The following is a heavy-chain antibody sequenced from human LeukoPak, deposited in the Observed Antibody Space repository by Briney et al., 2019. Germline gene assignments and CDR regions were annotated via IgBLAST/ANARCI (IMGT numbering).Heavy chain of an antibody. D-gene: IGHD3-22*01. CDR1: GFIFNHYA. CDR2: ITGDGYT. V-gene: IGHV3-23*01. Sequence: PGGSLRLSCAASGFIFNHYAMSWVRQAPGKGLEWVSSITGDGYTFYADSVKGQFTISRDNSKNTLYLQMSSLRAEDTAIYYCAKDPHYYDSSGGTDWGQGTLVTVSS. J-gene: IGHJ4*02. CDR3: AKDPHYYDSSGGTD.